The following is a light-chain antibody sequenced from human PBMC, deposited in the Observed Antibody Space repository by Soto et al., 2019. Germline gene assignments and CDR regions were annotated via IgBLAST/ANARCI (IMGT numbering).Light chain of an antibody. V-gene: IGLV2-14*01. CDR1: SSDVGGYNY. J-gene: IGLJ1*01. CDR2: DVD. CDR3: SSYISSSINYV. Sequence: QSALTQPASVSGSLGQSITISCTGTSSDVGGYNYVSWYQQHPGKAPKLMIYDVDNRPSGVSNRFSGSKSGNTASLTISGLQAEDEAEYYCSSYISSSINYVFGTGTKVTVL.